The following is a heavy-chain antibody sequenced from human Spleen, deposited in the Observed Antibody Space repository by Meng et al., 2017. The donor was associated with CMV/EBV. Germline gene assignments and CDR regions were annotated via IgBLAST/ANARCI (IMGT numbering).Heavy chain of an antibody. Sequence: SETLSLTCTVSGGSISSGDYYWSWIRQPPGKGLEWIGYIYYSGSPYYNPSLKSRITISVDTSKNQFSLELTSVTAADTAVYYCARDWGRSRFLEWPHLDAFDIWGQGTMVTVSS. D-gene: IGHD3-3*01. J-gene: IGHJ3*02. CDR1: GGSISSGDYY. CDR3: ARDWGRSRFLEWPHLDAFDI. V-gene: IGHV4-30-4*08. CDR2: IYYSGSP.